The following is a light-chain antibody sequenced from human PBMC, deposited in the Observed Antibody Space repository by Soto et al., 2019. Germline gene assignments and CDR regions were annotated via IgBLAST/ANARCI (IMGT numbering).Light chain of an antibody. CDR2: GAS. CDR3: HQYNKWPPYT. Sequence: EIVMTQSPATLSVFPGERATLSCRASQSVSTNLAWYQQKPGQAPMLLIYGASARATGIPARFSGSGSGTEFTLTISSLQSEDFAVYYCHQYNKWPPYTFVQGTKLEIK. CDR1: QSVSTN. V-gene: IGKV3-15*01. J-gene: IGKJ2*01.